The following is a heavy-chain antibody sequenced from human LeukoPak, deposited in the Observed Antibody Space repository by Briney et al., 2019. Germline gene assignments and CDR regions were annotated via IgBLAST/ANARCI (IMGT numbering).Heavy chain of an antibody. V-gene: IGHV3-48*02. J-gene: IGHJ4*02. CDR2: IDGSGDTI. CDR1: GFTFSVLS. Sequence: GESLRLSCAASGFTFSVLSMNCGRQAPGKGLEWVSYIDGSGDTIYYADSVKGRFTISRDNAKNSLDIQVNSLTDEDTAVYYSSRRFDCWGQGTLVTVSS. CDR3: SRRFDC.